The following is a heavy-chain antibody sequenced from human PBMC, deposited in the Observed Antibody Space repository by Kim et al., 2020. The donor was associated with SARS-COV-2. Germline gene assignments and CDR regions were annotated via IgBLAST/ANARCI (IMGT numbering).Heavy chain of an antibody. Sequence: YYAGSWKVRFAIPRDNSKNTLFLQMTGLGAEDTAVYYCARELGPQYYFDCWGQGTLVTVSA. V-gene: IGHV3-33*01. J-gene: IGHJ4*02. CDR3: ARELGPQYYFDC.